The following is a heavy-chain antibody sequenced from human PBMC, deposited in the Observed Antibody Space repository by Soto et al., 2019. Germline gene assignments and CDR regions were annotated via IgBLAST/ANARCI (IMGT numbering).Heavy chain of an antibody. V-gene: IGHV3-23*01. D-gene: IGHD3-22*01. J-gene: IGHJ4*02. CDR1: GLTFNTYA. Sequence: EVQLLESGGGLVKPGGSLRLSCAASGLTFNTYAMSWVRQAPGKGLEWVSVISGSGGNTWYADPVKDRFTISRDNSKNTLYLQMNTLRAEDTAVYYCARDGGPVVITFDYWGQGTLVTVSS. CDR2: ISGSGGNT. CDR3: ARDGGPVVITFDY.